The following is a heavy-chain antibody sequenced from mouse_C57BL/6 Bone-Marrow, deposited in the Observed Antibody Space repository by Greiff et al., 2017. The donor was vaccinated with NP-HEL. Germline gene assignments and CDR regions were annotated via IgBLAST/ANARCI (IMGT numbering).Heavy chain of an antibody. D-gene: IGHD1-1*01. J-gene: IGHJ3*01. CDR2: IDPSDSYT. CDR3: ARAYYYGSSPWFAY. CDR1: GCTFTSYW. V-gene: IGHV1-69*01. Sequence: QVQLQQPGAELVMPGASVKLSCKASGCTFTSYWMHWVKQRPGQGLEWIGEIDPSDSYTNYNQKFKGKSTLTVDKSSSTAYMQLSSLTSEDSAVYYCARAYYYGSSPWFAYWGQGTLVTVSA.